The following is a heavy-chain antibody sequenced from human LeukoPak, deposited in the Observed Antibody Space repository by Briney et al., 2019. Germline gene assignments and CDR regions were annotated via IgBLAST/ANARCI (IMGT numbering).Heavy chain of an antibody. J-gene: IGHJ6*03. V-gene: IGHV4-39*07. D-gene: IGHD6-13*01. CDR3: ARGPYSSSKYYYYMDV. CDR2: IYYSGST. Sequence: SETLSLTCTVSGGSISSSSYYWGWIRQPPGKGLEWIGSIYYSGSTYYNPSLKSRVTISVDTSKNQFSLKLSSVTAADTAVYYCARGPYSSSKYYYYMDVWGKGTTVTVSS. CDR1: GGSISSSSYY.